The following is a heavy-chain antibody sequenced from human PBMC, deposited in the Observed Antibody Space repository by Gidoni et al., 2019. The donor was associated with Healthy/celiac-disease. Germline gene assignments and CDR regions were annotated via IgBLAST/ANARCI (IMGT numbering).Heavy chain of an antibody. J-gene: IGHJ4*02. V-gene: IGHV3-49*05. CDR1: GFTVGDDA. Sequence: EVQLVESGGGLGKPGRYRRHSGTASGFTVGDDAMSWFRQAPGKGLEWVGFIRSKAYGGTTEYSASVKGRFTISRDDSNSIAYLQMNSLKTEDTAVYYCTCITMVRGVFRVFDYWGQGTLVTVSS. CDR3: TCITMVRGVFRVFDY. D-gene: IGHD3-10*01. CDR2: IRSKAYGGTT.